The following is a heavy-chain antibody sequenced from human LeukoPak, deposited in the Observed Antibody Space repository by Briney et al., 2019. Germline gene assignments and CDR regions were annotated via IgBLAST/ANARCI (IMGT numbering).Heavy chain of an antibody. V-gene: IGHV3-30-3*01. CDR2: ISYDGSNK. D-gene: IGHD1-26*01. CDR1: GFTFSSYA. Sequence: GGSLRLSCAASGFTFSSYAMHWVRQAPGKGLEWVAVISYDGSNKYYADSVKGRFTISRDDSKNTLYLQMNSLRAEDTAVYYCARTEWELRDYWGQGTLVTVSS. J-gene: IGHJ4*02. CDR3: ARTEWELRDY.